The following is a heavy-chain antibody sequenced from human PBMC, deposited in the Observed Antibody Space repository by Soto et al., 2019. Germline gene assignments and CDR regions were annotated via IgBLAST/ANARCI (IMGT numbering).Heavy chain of an antibody. CDR1: GGPITSGNW. V-gene: IGHV4-4*02. CDR2: IYYSGSV. D-gene: IGHD3-10*02. CDR3: ARDGPTGFKYVH. J-gene: IGHJ1*01. Sequence: SETLSLTCTVSGGPITSGNWWSWVRQPPGKGLEWIGEIYYSGSVTPNPSLKSRVTMSIDKSKNQFSLNLTSVTAADTAVYYCARDGPTGFKYVHCGQGALVTVS.